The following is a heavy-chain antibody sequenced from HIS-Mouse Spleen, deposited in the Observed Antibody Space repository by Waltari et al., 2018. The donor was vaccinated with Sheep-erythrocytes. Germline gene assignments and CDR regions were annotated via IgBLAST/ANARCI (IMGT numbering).Heavy chain of an antibody. CDR1: GFTFSSYW. V-gene: IGHV3-74*01. Sequence: EVQLVESGGGLVQPGGSLRLSCAASGFTFSSYWMHWVRQAPGKGLVWGSRMKRDGSSASYADSGKGRFTISRDNAKNTLYLQMNSLRAEDTAVYCCARALSFDYWGQGTLVTVSS. CDR2: MKRDGSSA. D-gene: IGHD3-10*01. J-gene: IGHJ4*02. CDR3: ARALSFDY.